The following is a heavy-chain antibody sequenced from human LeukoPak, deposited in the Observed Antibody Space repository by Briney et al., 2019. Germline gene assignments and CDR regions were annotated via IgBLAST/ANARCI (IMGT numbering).Heavy chain of an antibody. V-gene: IGHV1-2*02. J-gene: IGHJ6*03. CDR1: GYTFTSYD. CDR2: MNPNSGGT. Sequence: ASVKVSCKASGYTFTSYDINWVRQATGQGLEWMGWMNPNSGGTNYAQKFQGRVTMTRDTSISTAYMELSRLRSDDTAVYYCARRAYYYDSSGYSNYYYMDVWGKGTTVTVSS. D-gene: IGHD3-22*01. CDR3: ARRAYYYDSSGYSNYYYMDV.